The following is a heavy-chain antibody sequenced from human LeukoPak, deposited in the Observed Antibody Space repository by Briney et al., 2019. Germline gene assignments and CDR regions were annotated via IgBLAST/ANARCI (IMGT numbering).Heavy chain of an antibody. D-gene: IGHD4-17*01. J-gene: IGHJ4*02. V-gene: IGHV3-48*03. CDR3: ARDSDYGGYS. Sequence: GGSLRLSCAASGFTFSSYEMNWVRQAPGKGLEWVSYISSSGSTIYYADSVKGRFTISRDNAKNSLYLQMNSLRAEDTAVYYCARDSDYGGYSWGQGTLVTVSS. CDR2: ISSSGSTI. CDR1: GFTFSSYE.